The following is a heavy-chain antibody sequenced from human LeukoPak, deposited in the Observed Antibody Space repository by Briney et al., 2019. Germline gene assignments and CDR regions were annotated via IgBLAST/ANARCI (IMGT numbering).Heavy chain of an antibody. J-gene: IGHJ4*02. D-gene: IGHD3-22*01. CDR1: GFAFSSYA. CDR2: ISGSGGST. V-gene: IGHV3-23*01. CDR3: AKRRNKGYYYDSSGAYYFDY. Sequence: GGSLRLSCAASGFAFSSYAMGWVRQAPGKGLEWVSAISGSGGSTYYADSVKGRFTISRDNSKNTLYLQMNSLRAEDTAVYYCAKRRNKGYYYDSSGAYYFDYWGQGTLVTVSS.